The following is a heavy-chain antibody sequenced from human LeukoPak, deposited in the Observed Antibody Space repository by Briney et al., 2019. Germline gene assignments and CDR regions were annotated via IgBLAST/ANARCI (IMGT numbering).Heavy chain of an antibody. J-gene: IGHJ6*03. CDR2: INPKRGGT. D-gene: IGHD2-8*01. CDR3: ANGYCTNGVCYPYYYYYMDV. CDR1: GYIFNDYY. Sequence: ASVKVSCKASGYIFNDYYIHWVRQAPGQGLEWMGWINPKRGGTKYVQKFQGRVTMTSDTSMSTVYMEMNSLRAEDTAVYYCANGYCTNGVCYPYYYYYMDVWGKGTTVTVSS. V-gene: IGHV1-2*02.